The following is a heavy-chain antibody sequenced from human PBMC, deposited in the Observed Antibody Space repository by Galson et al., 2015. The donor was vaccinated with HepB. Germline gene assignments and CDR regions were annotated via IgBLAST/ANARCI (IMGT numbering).Heavy chain of an antibody. Sequence: CAISGDSVSSNSATWNWIRQSPSRGLEWLGRTYYRSKWYNEYAVSVKSRIVIDPDTSRNQFSLQLNSVTPEDTAVYYCARKIDWGLHYWGQGTLVTVSS. CDR2: TYYRSKWYN. D-gene: IGHD3-9*01. CDR1: GDSVSSNSAT. J-gene: IGHJ4*02. CDR3: ARKIDWGLHY. V-gene: IGHV6-1*01.